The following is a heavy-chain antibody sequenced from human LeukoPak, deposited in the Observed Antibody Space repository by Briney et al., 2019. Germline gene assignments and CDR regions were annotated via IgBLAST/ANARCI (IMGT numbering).Heavy chain of an antibody. Sequence: ASVKVSYKASGYTFTSYDINWVRQATGQGLEWMGWMNPNSGNTGYAQKFQGRVTMTRNTSISTAYMELSSLRSEDTAVYYCARGGYPNYDILTGYYEDYYYYGMDVWGQGTTVTVSS. CDR2: MNPNSGNT. CDR3: ARGGYPNYDILTGYYEDYYYYGMDV. V-gene: IGHV1-8*01. D-gene: IGHD3-9*01. J-gene: IGHJ6*02. CDR1: GYTFTSYD.